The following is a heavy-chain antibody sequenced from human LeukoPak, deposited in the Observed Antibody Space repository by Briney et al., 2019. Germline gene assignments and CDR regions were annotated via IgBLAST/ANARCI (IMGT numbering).Heavy chain of an antibody. J-gene: IGHJ2*01. CDR3: AREGATDWYFHL. D-gene: IGHD5-12*01. CDR2: INSDGSST. Sequence: HPGGSLRLSCAASGFTFSSYWMHWVRQAPGKGLVWVSRINSDGSSTSYADSVKGRFTISRDNAKNTLYQQMSSLRAEDTAVYYCAREGATDWYFHLWGRGTLVTVSS. V-gene: IGHV3-74*01. CDR1: GFTFSSYW.